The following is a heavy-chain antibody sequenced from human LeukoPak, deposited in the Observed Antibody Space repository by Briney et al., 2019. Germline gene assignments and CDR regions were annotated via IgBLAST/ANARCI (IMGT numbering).Heavy chain of an antibody. CDR1: GGSFSGYY. Sequence: SEALSLTCAVYGGSFSGYYWSWLRQPPGKGLEWIGEINHSGSTNYNPSLKSRVTISVDTSKNQFSLKLSSVTAADTAVYYCARGRGSSGWYAYYYYGVDVWGQGTTVTVSS. CDR2: INHSGST. D-gene: IGHD6-19*01. CDR3: ARGRGSSGWYAYYYYGVDV. V-gene: IGHV4-34*01. J-gene: IGHJ6*02.